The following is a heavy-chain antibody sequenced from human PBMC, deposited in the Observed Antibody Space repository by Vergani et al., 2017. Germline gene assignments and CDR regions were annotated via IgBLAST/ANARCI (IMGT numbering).Heavy chain of an antibody. CDR1: GYTFTSYG. J-gene: IGHJ4*02. CDR3: ARGEMVRGVIINDY. V-gene: IGHV1-18*04. D-gene: IGHD3-10*01. CDR2: HSAYNGNT. Sequence: QVQLVQSGAEVKKPGAPVKVSCKASGYTFTSYGISRVRKAPGQGLEGMGWHSAYNGNTNYAQKLQGRVTMTIEPSTSTAYMELRSLRSDDTAVYYCARGEMVRGVIINDYWGQGTLVTVSS.